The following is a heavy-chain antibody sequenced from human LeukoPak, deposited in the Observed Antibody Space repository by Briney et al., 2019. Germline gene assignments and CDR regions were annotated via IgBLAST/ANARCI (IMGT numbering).Heavy chain of an antibody. CDR2: INPNSGGT. Sequence: ASVKVSCKASGYTFTGYYMHWVRQAPGQGLEWMGWINPNSGGTNYAQKFQGRVTMTRDTSISTAYMELSRLRSDDTAVYYCARAREKTTVVTGYWGQGTLVTVSS. D-gene: IGHD4-23*01. V-gene: IGHV1-2*02. CDR1: GYTFTGYY. CDR3: ARAREKTTVVTGY. J-gene: IGHJ4*02.